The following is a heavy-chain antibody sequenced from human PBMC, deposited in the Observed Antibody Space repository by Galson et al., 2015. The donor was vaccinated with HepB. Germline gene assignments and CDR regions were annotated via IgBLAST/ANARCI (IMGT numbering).Heavy chain of an antibody. V-gene: IGHV3-74*01. CDR1: GFTFSSYW. D-gene: IGHD1-1*01. CDR3: ARGIFDNWNDGANDGMDV. Sequence: SLRLSCAASGFTFSSYWMHWVRQAPGKGLVWVSRINSDGSSTSYADSVKGRFTISRDNAKNTLYLQMNSLRAEDTAVYYCARGIFDNWNDGANDGMDVWGQGTTVTVSS. CDR2: INSDGSST. J-gene: IGHJ6*02.